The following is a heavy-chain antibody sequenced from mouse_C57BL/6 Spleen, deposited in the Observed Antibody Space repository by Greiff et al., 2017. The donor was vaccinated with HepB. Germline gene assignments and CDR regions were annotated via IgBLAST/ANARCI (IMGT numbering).Heavy chain of an antibody. D-gene: IGHD4-1*01. V-gene: IGHV7-3*01. CDR3: ARSNWNYFDY. Sequence: EVKLMESGGGLVQPGGSLSLSCAASGFTFTDYYMSWVRQPPGKALEWLGFIRNKANGYTTEYSASVKGRFTISRDNSQSILYLQMNALRAEDSATYHCARSNWNYFDYWGQGTTLTVSS. J-gene: IGHJ2*01. CDR1: GFTFTDYY. CDR2: IRNKANGYTT.